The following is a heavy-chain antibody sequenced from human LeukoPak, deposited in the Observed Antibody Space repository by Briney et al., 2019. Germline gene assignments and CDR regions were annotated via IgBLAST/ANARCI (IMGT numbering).Heavy chain of an antibody. V-gene: IGHV4-39*07. CDR3: ARGTHSSSWYEPACY. Sequence: SETLSLTCTVSGGSISSSSYYWGWIRQPPGKGLEWIGSIYYSGSTYYNPSLKSRVTISVDRSKNQFSLKLSSVTAADTAVYYCARGTHSSSWYEPACYWGQRTLVTVSS. J-gene: IGHJ4*02. CDR1: GGSISSSSYY. D-gene: IGHD6-13*01. CDR2: IYYSGST.